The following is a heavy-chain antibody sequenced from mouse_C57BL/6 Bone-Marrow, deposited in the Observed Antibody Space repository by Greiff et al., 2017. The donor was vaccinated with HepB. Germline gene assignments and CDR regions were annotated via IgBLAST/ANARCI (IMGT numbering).Heavy chain of an antibody. CDR3: ARGYYYGSTYYYAMDY. CDR2: ISDGGSYT. V-gene: IGHV5-4*03. D-gene: IGHD1-1*01. CDR1: GFTFSSYA. Sequence: EVKVVESGGGLVKPGGSLKLSCAASGFTFSSYAMSWVRQTPEKRLEWVATISDGGSYTYYPDNVKGRFTISRDNAKNNLYLQMSHLKSEETAMYYCARGYYYGSTYYYAMDYWGQGTSVTVSS. J-gene: IGHJ4*01.